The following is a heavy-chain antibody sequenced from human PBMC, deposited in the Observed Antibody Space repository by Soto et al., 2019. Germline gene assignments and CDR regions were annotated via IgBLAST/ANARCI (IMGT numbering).Heavy chain of an antibody. Sequence: QVQLVESGGGVVQPGRSLRLSCAASGFTFSLYGIHWVRQAPGKGLEWLAVISHDGSTKYYADSVKGRFTVSRDNSKNSVYLQMNSLRGEDTAIYYCATDFPSGTTRYDRFHPWGLGTSVIVS. CDR2: ISHDGSTK. J-gene: IGHJ5*02. CDR3: ATDFPSGTTRYDRFHP. D-gene: IGHD2-2*01. V-gene: IGHV3-30*03. CDR1: GFTFSLYG.